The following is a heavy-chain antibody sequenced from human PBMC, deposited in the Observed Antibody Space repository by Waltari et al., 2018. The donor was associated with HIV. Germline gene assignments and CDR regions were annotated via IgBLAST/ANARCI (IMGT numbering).Heavy chain of an antibody. J-gene: IGHJ5*02. Sequence: QVQLQESGPGLVEPSETLSLTCAVSGYSISGGYYWDWVRQPPGTGLEWIGSIYHSGSTYYNPSLKSRVIISVDTSKNQFSLRLNSVTAADTAVYYCARRAVAGTNWFDPWGQGTLVTVPS. CDR1: GYSISGGYY. D-gene: IGHD6-19*01. CDR3: ARRAVAGTNWFDP. CDR2: IYHSGST. V-gene: IGHV4-38-2*01.